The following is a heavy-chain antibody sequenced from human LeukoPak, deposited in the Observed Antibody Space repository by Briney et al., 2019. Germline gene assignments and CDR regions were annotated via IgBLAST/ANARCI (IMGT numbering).Heavy chain of an antibody. D-gene: IGHD2-2*01. J-gene: IGHJ6*02. Sequence: SVNVSCKACGRIYRSYALSWVRQAPAQGFEGLGGITSIFGPENYAQKFRGRLPNHAHESTRTSHMELSSQTSKDRPVYYCARGGGEDSVVVPATQDVGYGMVGWGQGATVTVSS. V-gene: IGHV1-69*13. CDR2: ITSIFGPE. CDR1: GRIYRSYA. CDR3: ARGGGEDSVVVPATQDVGYGMVG.